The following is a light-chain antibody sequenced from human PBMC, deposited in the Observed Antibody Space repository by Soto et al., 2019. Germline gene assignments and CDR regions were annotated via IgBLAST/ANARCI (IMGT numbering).Light chain of an antibody. CDR1: QGISSW. CDR3: QQTYRTPLT. Sequence: DIQLTQSPSSVSASVGDRVTITCRASQGISSWLAWYQQKSGKAPQLLIYAASTLQSGVPSRFSGSGSGTDFTLTISSLQPEDFATYSCQQTYRTPLTFGGGTKVDIK. J-gene: IGKJ4*01. CDR2: AAS. V-gene: IGKV1-12*01.